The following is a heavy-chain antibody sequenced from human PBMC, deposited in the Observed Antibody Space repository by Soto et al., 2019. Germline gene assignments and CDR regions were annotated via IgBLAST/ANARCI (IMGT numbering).Heavy chain of an antibody. CDR2: INHSGST. V-gene: IGHV4-34*01. CDR3: ARDYGSGSYLYYYYGMDV. D-gene: IGHD3-10*01. Sequence: SETLSLTCAVYGGSFSGYYWSWIRQPPGKGLEWIGEINHSGSTNYNPSLKSRVTISVDTSKNQFSLKLSSVTAADTAVYYCARDYGSGSYLYYYYGMDVWGQGTTVTVSS. J-gene: IGHJ6*02. CDR1: GGSFSGYY.